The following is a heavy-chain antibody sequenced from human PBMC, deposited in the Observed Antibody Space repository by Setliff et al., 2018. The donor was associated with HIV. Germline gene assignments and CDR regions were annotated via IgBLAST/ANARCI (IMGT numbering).Heavy chain of an antibody. Sequence: PSETLSLTCTVSDSGTYYVSWIRQPAGKGLEWIGRVSSRGDTNYNPSLKSRVTMSVDTSKTQFSLKLTSVTASDTAVYYCARAAAGNTGPFDLWGQGSPVTVSS. CDR3: ARAAAGNTGPFDL. D-gene: IGHD4-17*01. CDR2: VSSRGDT. V-gene: IGHV4-4*07. CDR1: DSGTYY. J-gene: IGHJ4*02.